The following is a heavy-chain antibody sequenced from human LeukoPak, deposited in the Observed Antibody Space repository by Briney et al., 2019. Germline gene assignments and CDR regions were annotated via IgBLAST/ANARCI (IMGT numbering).Heavy chain of an antibody. D-gene: IGHD3-3*01. CDR1: GFIFSSYA. J-gene: IGHJ4*02. CDR3: AKVMCCSGYGVDY. V-gene: IGHV3-23*01. Sequence: GESLRLSCAASGFIFSSYAMSWVRQAPGKGLEWVSVISGSGGSTYYADSVKGRFTISRDNSKNTLYLHINSLRADDTALYYCAKVMCCSGYGVDYWGQGTLVTVSS. CDR2: ISGSGGST.